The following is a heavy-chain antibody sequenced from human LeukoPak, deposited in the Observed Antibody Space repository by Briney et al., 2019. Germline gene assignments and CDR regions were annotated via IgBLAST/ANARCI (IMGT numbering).Heavy chain of an antibody. CDR2: ISSSSSYI. J-gene: IGHJ4*02. Sequence: GGSLRLSCAASGFTFSSYSMNWVRQAPGKGLEWVSSISSSSSYIYYADSVKGRFTISRDNAKNSLYPQMNSLRAEDTAVYYCARARGVYYFDYWGQGTLVTVSS. CDR3: ARARGVYYFDY. CDR1: GFTFSSYS. V-gene: IGHV3-21*01. D-gene: IGHD5/OR15-5a*01.